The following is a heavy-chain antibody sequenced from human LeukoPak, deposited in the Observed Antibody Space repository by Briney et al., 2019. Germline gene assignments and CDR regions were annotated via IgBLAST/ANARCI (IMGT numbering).Heavy chain of an antibody. Sequence: QAGGSLRLSCAASGFTFTSYGMSWVRQAPGKGLEWVSTISGSGSSTYYADSVKGRFTISRDNSKNTLYLQTNSLRAEDTAVYYCARDPPPTVTPVWGQGTTVTVSS. V-gene: IGHV3-23*01. CDR1: GFTFTSYG. CDR2: ISGSGSST. CDR3: ARDPPPTVTPV. J-gene: IGHJ6*02. D-gene: IGHD4-17*01.